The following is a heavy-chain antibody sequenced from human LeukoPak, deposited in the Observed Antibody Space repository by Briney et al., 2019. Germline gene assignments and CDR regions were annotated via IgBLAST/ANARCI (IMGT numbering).Heavy chain of an antibody. D-gene: IGHD6-19*01. CDR2: INPNSGGT. CDR3: ARDLGSGWIIVDY. V-gene: IGHV1-2*02. Sequence: ASVKVSCKASGYTFTGYYIHWVRQAPGQGLEWMGWINPNSGGTNSAQKFQGRVTLTRDTSISTAYLELSSLRSDDTAVYYCARDLGSGWIIVDYWGQGTLVTASS. CDR1: GYTFTGYY. J-gene: IGHJ4*02.